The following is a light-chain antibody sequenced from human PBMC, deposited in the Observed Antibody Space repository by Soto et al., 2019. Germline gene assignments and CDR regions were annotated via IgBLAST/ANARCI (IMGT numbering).Light chain of an antibody. Sequence: LTQPRSASGSPGQAVTISCTGTKSDIGVYDFVSWYQHHPGKAPRLIIYEVVQRPSGVPDRFSGSKSGNTASLTVSGLQAADEADYFCKSYAGSNTYVFGSGTKVTVL. CDR3: KSYAGSNTYV. CDR1: KSDIGVYDF. V-gene: IGLV2-8*01. J-gene: IGLJ1*01. CDR2: EVV.